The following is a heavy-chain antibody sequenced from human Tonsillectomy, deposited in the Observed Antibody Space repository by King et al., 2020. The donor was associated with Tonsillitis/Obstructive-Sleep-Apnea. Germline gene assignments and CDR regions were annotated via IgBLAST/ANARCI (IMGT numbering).Heavy chain of an antibody. CDR3: AIEVATIPEEG. CDR1: GGTFSSYA. D-gene: IGHD5-12*01. V-gene: IGHV1-69*01. J-gene: IGHJ4*02. Sequence: VQLVQSGAEVKKPGSSVKVSCKASGGTFSSYAICGVRQAPGQGLEWMGGIIPIFGTANYAQKFQGRGTITADESTSTANMELSSLRSEDTAVYYCAIEVATIPEEGWGQGTLVTVSS. CDR2: IIPIFGTA.